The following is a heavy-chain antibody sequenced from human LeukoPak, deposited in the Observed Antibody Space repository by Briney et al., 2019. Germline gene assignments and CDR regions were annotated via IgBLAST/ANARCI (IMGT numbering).Heavy chain of an antibody. CDR1: GYTFTSYY. Sequence: ASVKVSCKASGYTFTSYYMRWVRQAPGQGLEWMGIINPSGGSTSYAQKFQGRVTMTRDTSTSTVYMELSSLRSEDTAVYYCARVGPTTWFDPWGQGTLVTVSS. V-gene: IGHV1-46*01. CDR3: ARVGPTTWFDP. D-gene: IGHD1-26*01. J-gene: IGHJ5*02. CDR2: INPSGGST.